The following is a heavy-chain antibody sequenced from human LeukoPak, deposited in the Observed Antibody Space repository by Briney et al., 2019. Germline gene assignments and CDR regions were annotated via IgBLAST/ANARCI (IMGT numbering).Heavy chain of an antibody. CDR3: ARDSDYSNYLV. V-gene: IGHV4-39*01. D-gene: IGHD4-11*01. J-gene: IGHJ4*02. CDR1: GGSISSSSYY. CDR2: IYYSGST. Sequence: SETLSLTCTVSGGSISSSSYYRGWIRQPPGKGLEWIGSIYYSGSTYYNPSLKSRVTISVDTSKNQFSLKLSSVTAADTTVYYCARDSDYSNYLVWGQGTLVTVSS.